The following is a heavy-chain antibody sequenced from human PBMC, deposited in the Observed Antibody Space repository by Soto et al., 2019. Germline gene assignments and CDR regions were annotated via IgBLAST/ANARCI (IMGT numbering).Heavy chain of an antibody. CDR3: ARGPSSSTYNWFDP. D-gene: IGHD6-13*01. CDR2: ISYDGNNK. Sequence: QVQLVESWGGVVQTGRSLRLSCAASGFTFSSYAMHWVRQAPGKGLEWVAVISYDGNNKYYADSVKGRFTISRDNSKNTLYLQMNSLRAEDTAVYYCARGPSSSTYNWFDPCGQGTLATVSS. V-gene: IGHV3-30-3*01. J-gene: IGHJ5*02. CDR1: GFTFSSYA.